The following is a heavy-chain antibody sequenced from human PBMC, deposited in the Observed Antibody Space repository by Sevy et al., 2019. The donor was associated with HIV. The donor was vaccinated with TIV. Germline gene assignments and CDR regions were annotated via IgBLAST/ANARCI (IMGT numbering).Heavy chain of an antibody. D-gene: IGHD3-9*01. V-gene: IGHV3-73*01. CDR1: GFTFSGSA. Sequence: GGSLRLSCAASGFTFSGSAIHWVRQASGKGLEWVGRIRSKANSNAAAYAASGKGRFTISRDDSKNTSYLQMNSLKTEDTAVYYCTRPVGPGGGSYYDVLTGFYEWGQGTLVTVSS. CDR3: TRPVGPGGGSYYDVLTGFYE. J-gene: IGHJ4*02. CDR2: IRSKANSNAA.